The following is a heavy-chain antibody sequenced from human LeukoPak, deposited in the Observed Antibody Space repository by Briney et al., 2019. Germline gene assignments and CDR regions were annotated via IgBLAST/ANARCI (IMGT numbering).Heavy chain of an antibody. CDR1: GGSISSYY. Sequence: PSETLSLTCTVSGGSISSYYWSWIRQPPGKGLEWIGYIYYSGSTNYNPSLKSRVTISVDTSKNQFSLKLSSVTAADTAVYYCARTLIAATGTIDWFDPWGQGTLVPVSS. J-gene: IGHJ5*02. CDR2: IYYSGST. V-gene: IGHV4-59*01. D-gene: IGHD6-13*01. CDR3: ARTLIAATGTIDWFDP.